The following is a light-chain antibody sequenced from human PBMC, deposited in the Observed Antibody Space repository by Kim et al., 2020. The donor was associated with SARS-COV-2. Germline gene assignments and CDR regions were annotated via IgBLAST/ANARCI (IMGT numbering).Light chain of an antibody. V-gene: IGLV2-11*01. CDR1: SSDVGGYNH. CDR3: CSYAGSYTLGV. Sequence: QSALTQPASVSGSPGQSITISCTGTSSDVGGYNHVSWYQQHPGKAPKLMIYDVSKRPSGVPDRFSGSKSGNTASLTVSGLQAEDEADYYCCSYAGSYTLGVFGGGTQLTVL. CDR2: DVS. J-gene: IGLJ2*01.